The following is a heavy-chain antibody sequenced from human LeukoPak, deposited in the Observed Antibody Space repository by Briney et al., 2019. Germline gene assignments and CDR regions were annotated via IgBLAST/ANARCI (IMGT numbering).Heavy chain of an antibody. CDR3: AKDIVVVPAARSYWYFDL. CDR1: GFTFSSYA. Sequence: PGGSLRLSCAASGFTFSSYAMSWVRQAPGKGLEWVSAISVSGGSTYYAGSVKGRFTISRDNSKNTLYLQMNSLRAEDTAVYYCAKDIVVVPAARSYWYFDLWGRGTLVTVSS. V-gene: IGHV3-23*01. J-gene: IGHJ2*01. CDR2: ISVSGGST. D-gene: IGHD2-2*01.